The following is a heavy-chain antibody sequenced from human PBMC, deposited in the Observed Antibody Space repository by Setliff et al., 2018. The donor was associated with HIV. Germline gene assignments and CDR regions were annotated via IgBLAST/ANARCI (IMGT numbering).Heavy chain of an antibody. J-gene: IGHJ3*02. CDR2: ISSSGSTI. CDR1: GFTFSSYE. D-gene: IGHD3-22*01. Sequence: GGSLRLSCAASGFTFSSYEMNWVRQAPGKGLEWVLYISSSGSTIYYADSVKGRFTISRDNAKNSLYLQMNSLRAEDTAVYYCAREASYYYDSSGYSDAFDIWGQGTMVTVSS. V-gene: IGHV3-48*03. CDR3: AREASYYYDSSGYSDAFDI.